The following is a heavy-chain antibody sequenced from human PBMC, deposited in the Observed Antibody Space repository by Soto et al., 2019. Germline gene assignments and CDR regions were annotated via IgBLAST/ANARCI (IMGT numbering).Heavy chain of an antibody. D-gene: IGHD3-22*01. CDR1: GGSISRSPYY. Sequence: SETLSLTCIVSGGSISRSPYYWGWIRQTPGKGLEWIASVFYRGNTFYNPSLQSRVTISIDTSKNQFTLNLNSVTAADTAVYYCAREARITMIVVATDAFDIWGQGTMVTVSS. V-gene: IGHV4-39*06. CDR3: AREARITMIVVATDAFDI. J-gene: IGHJ3*02. CDR2: VFYRGNT.